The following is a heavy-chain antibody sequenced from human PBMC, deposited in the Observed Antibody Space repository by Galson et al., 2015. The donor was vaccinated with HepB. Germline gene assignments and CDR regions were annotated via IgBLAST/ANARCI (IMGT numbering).Heavy chain of an antibody. CDR3: ARRGSNWYFDL. J-gene: IGHJ2*01. V-gene: IGHV3-30*03. CDR2: ISYDGSNK. CDR1: GFTFSSYG. Sequence: SLRLSCAASGFTFSSYGMHWVRQAPGKGLEWVAVISYDGSNKYYADSVKGRFTISRDNSKNTLYLQMNSLRAEDTAVYYCARRGSNWYFDLWGRGTLVTVSS.